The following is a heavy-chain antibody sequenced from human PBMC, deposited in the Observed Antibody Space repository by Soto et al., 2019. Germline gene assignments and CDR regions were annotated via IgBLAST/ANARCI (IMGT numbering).Heavy chain of an antibody. Sequence: SETLSLTCAVYGGSFSGYYWSWIRQPPGKGLEWIGEINHSGSTNYNPSLKSRVTISLDTSKNQFSLKLSSVTAADTAVYYCARHEVCSSTSCYGYYYYGMDVWGQGTTVTVSS. CDR1: GGSFSGYY. V-gene: IGHV4-34*01. CDR3: ARHEVCSSTSCYGYYYYGMDV. CDR2: INHSGST. J-gene: IGHJ6*02. D-gene: IGHD2-2*01.